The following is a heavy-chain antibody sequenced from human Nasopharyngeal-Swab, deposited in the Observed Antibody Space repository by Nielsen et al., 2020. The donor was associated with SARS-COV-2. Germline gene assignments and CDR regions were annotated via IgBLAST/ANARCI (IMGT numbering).Heavy chain of an antibody. CDR3: ATGPPYCSGGSCYWFDP. CDR1: GYTFTSYG. V-gene: IGHV1-18*01. D-gene: IGHD2-15*01. Sequence: ASVKVSCKASGYTFTSYGISWVRQAPGQGLEWMGWISAYNGNTNYAQKLQGRVTMTEDTSTDTAYMELSSLRSEDTAVYYCATGPPYCSGGSCYWFDPWGQGTLVTVSS. CDR2: ISAYNGNT. J-gene: IGHJ5*02.